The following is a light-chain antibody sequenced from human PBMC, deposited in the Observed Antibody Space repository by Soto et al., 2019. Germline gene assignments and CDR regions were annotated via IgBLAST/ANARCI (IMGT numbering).Light chain of an antibody. CDR3: QQHGTT. J-gene: IGKJ5*01. CDR1: QSVSRSY. CDR2: GAS. Sequence: EIVLTHSPGTLSLCPGERATISCRASQSVSRSYLAWYQQKPGQAPRVLIYGASSRATGTPDRFSGSGSGTDFTLTISRLEPEDSAVYYCQQHGTTFGQGTRLEIK. V-gene: IGKV3-20*01.